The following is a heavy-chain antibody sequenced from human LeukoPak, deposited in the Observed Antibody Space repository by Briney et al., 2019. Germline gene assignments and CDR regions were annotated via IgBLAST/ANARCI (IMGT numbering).Heavy chain of an antibody. CDR2: ISSSARYM. CDR1: GFTLSTYS. D-gene: IGHD3/OR15-3a*01. V-gene: IGHV3-21*01. J-gene: IGHJ6*02. CDR3: ARGGVGLVIIPGWEYDYYGLDV. Sequence: GGSLRLSCAVSGFTLSTYSMNWVRQAAGKGLEWVSSISSSARYMYYADSVKGRFTISRDNAKNSLYLQMNSLRAEDTAVYYCARGGVGLVIIPGWEYDYYGLDVWGQGTTVTVSS.